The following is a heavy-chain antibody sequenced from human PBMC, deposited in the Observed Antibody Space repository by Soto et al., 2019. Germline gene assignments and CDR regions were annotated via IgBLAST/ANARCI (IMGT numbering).Heavy chain of an antibody. CDR1: GGSISSSNW. Sequence: QVQLQESGPGLVKPSGTLSLTCAVSGGSISSSNWWSWVRQPPGKGLEWIGEIYHSGSTNYNPSLKSRVTRSVDKSKNQFPLKLSSVTAADTAVYYCARVSGSYYYGMDVWGQGTTVTVSS. D-gene: IGHD1-26*01. V-gene: IGHV4-4*02. CDR3: ARVSGSYYYGMDV. CDR2: IYHSGST. J-gene: IGHJ6*02.